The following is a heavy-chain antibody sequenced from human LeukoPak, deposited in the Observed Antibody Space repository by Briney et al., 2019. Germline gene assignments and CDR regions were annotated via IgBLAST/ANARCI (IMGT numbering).Heavy chain of an antibody. CDR3: AREWATYHNWYDP. D-gene: IGHD1-26*01. J-gene: IGHJ5*02. CDR1: GYTVETGYY. V-gene: IGHV4-38-2*02. CDR2: IYRSATT. Sequence: TSETQSLTCTVSGYTVETGYYWAWLRQPPGKGLEWIGSIYRSATTYYNPSLKSRVLISMDMSKNEVSLSLTSVTAADTAVYYCAREWATYHNWYDPWGQGTLVIVSS.